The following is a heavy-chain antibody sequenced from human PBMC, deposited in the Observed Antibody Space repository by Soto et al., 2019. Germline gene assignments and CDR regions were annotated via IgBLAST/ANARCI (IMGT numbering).Heavy chain of an antibody. D-gene: IGHD6-13*01. J-gene: IGHJ6*02. CDR2: ISSSSSYI. Sequence: GGSLRLSCAASGFTFSSYFMSWVRQAPGKGLEWVSSISSSSSYIYYADSVKGRFTISRDNAKNSLYLQMNSLRAEDTAVYYCARDRSSPPLEDYGMDVWGQGTTVTVSS. V-gene: IGHV3-21*01. CDR1: GFTFSSYF. CDR3: ARDRSSPPLEDYGMDV.